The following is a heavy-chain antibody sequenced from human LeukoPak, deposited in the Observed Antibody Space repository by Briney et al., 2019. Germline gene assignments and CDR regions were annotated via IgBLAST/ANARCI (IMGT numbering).Heavy chain of an antibody. CDR3: ASGWYFDL. V-gene: IGHV4-30-2*01. Sequence: SQTLSLTCAVSGGSISSGGYSWSWIRQPPGKGLEWIGYIYQSGSTYYNPSLKSRVTISVDRSKNQFSLKLSSVTAADTAVYYCASGWYFDLWGRGTLVTVSS. CDR1: GGSISSGGYS. J-gene: IGHJ2*01. CDR2: IYQSGST.